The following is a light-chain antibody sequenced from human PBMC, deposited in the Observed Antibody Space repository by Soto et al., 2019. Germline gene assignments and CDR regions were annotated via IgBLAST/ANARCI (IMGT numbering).Light chain of an antibody. Sequence: VIWMTQSPSLLSASTGDRVTISCRMSQGSIIYLAWYQQKPGESPRLLVYVSSTRASVIPARFSGSGSGTDFTLTITSLQSDDLRVYYCHQHNRWWTCGQGTKVDI. CDR1: QGSIIY. V-gene: IGKV1D-8*03. J-gene: IGKJ1*01. CDR2: VSS. CDR3: HQHNRWWT.